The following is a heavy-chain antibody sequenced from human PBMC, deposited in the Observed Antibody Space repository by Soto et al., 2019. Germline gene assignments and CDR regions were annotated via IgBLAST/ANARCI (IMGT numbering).Heavy chain of an antibody. CDR3: ASRGRGYSYGPIRYYYYGMDV. V-gene: IGHV4-39*01. Sequence: PSETLSLTCTVSGGCISSSSYYWGWIRQPPGKGLEWIGSIYYSGSTYYNPSLKSRVTISVDTSKNQFSLKLSSVTAADTAVYYCASRGRGYSYGPIRYYYYGMDVWGQGTTVTVSS. D-gene: IGHD5-18*01. CDR2: IYYSGST. J-gene: IGHJ6*02. CDR1: GGCISSSSYY.